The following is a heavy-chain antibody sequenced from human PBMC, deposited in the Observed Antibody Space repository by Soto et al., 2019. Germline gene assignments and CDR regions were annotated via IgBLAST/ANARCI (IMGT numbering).Heavy chain of an antibody. J-gene: IGHJ6*02. D-gene: IGHD3-3*01. CDR2: SYYSGST. Sequence: QVQLQESGPGLVKPSQTLSLTCTVSGGSISSGDYYWSWIRQPPGKGLEWIGYSYYSGSTYYNPSLTSRVTLSVDTSKNQFSLTLSSVTAEYTAVYYCARGDDFWRGYPSKGGLDVWGQGTTVTVSS. CDR1: GGSISSGDYY. CDR3: ARGDDFWRGYPSKGGLDV. V-gene: IGHV4-30-4*01.